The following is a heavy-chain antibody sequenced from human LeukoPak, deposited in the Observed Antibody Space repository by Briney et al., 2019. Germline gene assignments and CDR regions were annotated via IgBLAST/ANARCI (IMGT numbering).Heavy chain of an antibody. CDR1: GFTFDDYA. CDR2: ISWNSGSI. J-gene: IGHJ4*02. V-gene: IGHV3-9*01. Sequence: PGRSLRLSCAASGFTFDDYAMHWVRRAPGKGLEWVSGISWNSGSIGYADSVKGRFTISRDNAKNSLYLQMNSLRAEDTALYYCAKEDYWGQGTLVTVSS. CDR3: AKEDY.